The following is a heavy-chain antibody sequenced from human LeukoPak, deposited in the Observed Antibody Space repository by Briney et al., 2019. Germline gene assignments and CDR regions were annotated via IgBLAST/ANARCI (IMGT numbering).Heavy chain of an antibody. V-gene: IGHV4-4*07. CDR1: GGSISSYY. CDR3: ARDRDDFWSGYYHLFDY. Sequence: SETLSLTCTVSGGSISSYYWSWIRQPAGKGLEWIGRIYTSGSTNYNPSLKSRVTMSVDTSKNQFSLKLSSVTAADTAVYYCARDRDDFWSGYYHLFDYWGQGTLVTVSS. CDR2: IYTSGST. D-gene: IGHD3-3*01. J-gene: IGHJ4*02.